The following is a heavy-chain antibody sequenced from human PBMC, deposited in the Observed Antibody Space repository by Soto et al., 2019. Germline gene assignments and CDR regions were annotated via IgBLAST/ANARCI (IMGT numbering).Heavy chain of an antibody. Sequence: ASVKVSCKASGYTFTGYYMHWVRQAPGQGLEWMGWINPNSGGTNYAQKFQGWVTMTRDTSISTAYMEVSRLRSDDTAVYYCARDSEAYDFWSGNGMDVWGQGTTVTVSS. CDR1: GYTFTGYY. J-gene: IGHJ6*02. CDR2: INPNSGGT. V-gene: IGHV1-2*04. D-gene: IGHD3-3*01. CDR3: ARDSEAYDFWSGNGMDV.